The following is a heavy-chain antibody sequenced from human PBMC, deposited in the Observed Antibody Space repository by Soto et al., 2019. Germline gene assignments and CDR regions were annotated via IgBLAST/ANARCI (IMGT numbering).Heavy chain of an antibody. Sequence: PSETLSLTCTVSGGSISSGDYYWSWIRQPPGKGLEWIGYIYYSGSTYYNPSLKSRVTISVDTSKNQFSLKLSSVTAADTAVYYCARDLSIYCSGGSCYPLGMDVRGQGTTVTVSS. CDR3: ARDLSIYCSGGSCYPLGMDV. V-gene: IGHV4-30-4*01. CDR1: GGSISSGDYY. J-gene: IGHJ6*02. D-gene: IGHD2-15*01. CDR2: IYYSGST.